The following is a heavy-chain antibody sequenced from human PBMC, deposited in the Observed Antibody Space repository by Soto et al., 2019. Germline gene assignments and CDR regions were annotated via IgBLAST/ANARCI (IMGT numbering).Heavy chain of an antibody. J-gene: IGHJ4*02. D-gene: IGHD3-3*01. CDR3: ARYGSIKPCYDFWSGYYGQFDY. CDR1: GGSISSYY. Sequence: SETLSLTCTVSGGSISSYYWSWIRQPPGKGLEWSGYIYYSGSTNYNPSLKSRVTISVDTSKNQFSLKLSSVTAADPAVYYCARYGSIKPCYDFWSGYYGQFDYWGQGTLVTVSS. V-gene: IGHV4-59*01. CDR2: IYYSGST.